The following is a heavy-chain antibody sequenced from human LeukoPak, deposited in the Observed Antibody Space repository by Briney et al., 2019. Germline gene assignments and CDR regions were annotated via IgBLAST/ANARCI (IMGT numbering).Heavy chain of an antibody. CDR1: EYTFTGYY. CDR3: ATNRAVGAAIRFGY. D-gene: IGHD1-26*01. J-gene: IGHJ4*02. V-gene: IGHV1-24*01. Sequence: ASVKVSCKASEYTFTGYYMHWVRQAPGQGLEWMGGFDPEDGETIYAQKFQGRVTMTEDTSTDTAYMELSSLRSEDTAVYYCATNRAVGAAIRFGYWGQGTLVTVSS. CDR2: FDPEDGET.